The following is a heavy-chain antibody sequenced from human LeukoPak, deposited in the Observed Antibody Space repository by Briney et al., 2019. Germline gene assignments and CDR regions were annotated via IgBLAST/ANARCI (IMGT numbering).Heavy chain of an antibody. CDR3: ATGFRAAAGTWDDY. CDR2: FDPEDGET. CDR1: GYTLTELS. D-gene: IGHD6-13*01. V-gene: IGHV1-24*01. Sequence: ASVKVSCKVSGYTLTELSMHWVRQAPGKGLEWMGGFDPEDGETIYAQKFQGRVTMTEDTSTDTAYMELSSLRSEDTAVYYCATGFRAAAGTWDDYWGQGTLVTVSS. J-gene: IGHJ4*02.